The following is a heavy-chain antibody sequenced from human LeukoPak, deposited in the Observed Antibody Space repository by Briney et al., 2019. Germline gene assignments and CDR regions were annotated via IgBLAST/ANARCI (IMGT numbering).Heavy chain of an antibody. V-gene: IGHV1-2*02. CDR2: SNPNSGGT. CDR3: AREFYGVAGVDY. D-gene: IGHD3-3*01. J-gene: IGHJ4*02. Sequence: ASVKVSCKASVYTFTVYYIHWVRQAPGQGLEWMGWSNPNSGGTNYAQKFQGRVTMTRDTSISTAYMELSRLRSDDTAVYYCAREFYGVAGVDYWGQGTLVTVSS. CDR1: VYTFTVYY.